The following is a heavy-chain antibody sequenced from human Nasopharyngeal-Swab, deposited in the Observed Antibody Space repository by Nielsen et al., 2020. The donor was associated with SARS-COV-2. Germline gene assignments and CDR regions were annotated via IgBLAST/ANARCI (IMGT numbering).Heavy chain of an antibody. CDR3: ARGGLASTYYYSAMDV. V-gene: IGHV3-30*03. Sequence: GGSLRLSCAASGFAFSDYGMHWVRQTPGKGLEWVAVISYEGSNEYYGDSAKGRFTISRDNSKNTLFLQMSSLRAEDTAIYYCARGGLASTYYYSAMDVWGQGTTVTVSS. CDR1: GFAFSDYG. D-gene: IGHD6-25*01. J-gene: IGHJ6*02. CDR2: ISYEGSNE.